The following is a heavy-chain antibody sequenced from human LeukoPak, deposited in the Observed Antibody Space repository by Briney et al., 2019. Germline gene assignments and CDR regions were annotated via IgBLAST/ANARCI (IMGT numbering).Heavy chain of an antibody. Sequence: PGGSLRLSCAASGFTFSSYAMHWVRQSPSKGLEWVALISYDGSKQYYADSVKGRFAISRDNSKNTLYLEMNSLRAEDTAVYYCARPLMVYVIKSNNWFDPWGQGTLVTVSS. J-gene: IGHJ5*02. CDR3: ARPLMVYVIKSNNWFDP. V-gene: IGHV3-30*09. CDR1: GFTFSSYA. CDR2: ISYDGSKQ. D-gene: IGHD2-8*01.